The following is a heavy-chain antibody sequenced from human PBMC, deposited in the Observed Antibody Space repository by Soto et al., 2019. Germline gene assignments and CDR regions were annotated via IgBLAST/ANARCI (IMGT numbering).Heavy chain of an antibody. CDR3: AGGPPITTTVVEGPDSAP. CDR2: IWFDGNKK. Sequence: QVQLVESGGGVVQPGKSLRLSCAASGFTFSTYGMHWVRQAPGKGLKWVALIWFDGNKKHYEDSVKGRFTISRDNSKNPLYRQMDSLRGEDTAVYYCAGGPPITTTVVEGPDSAPWGQGPLVTVSS. CDR1: GFTFSTYG. V-gene: IGHV3-33*01. J-gene: IGHJ5*02. D-gene: IGHD3-22*01.